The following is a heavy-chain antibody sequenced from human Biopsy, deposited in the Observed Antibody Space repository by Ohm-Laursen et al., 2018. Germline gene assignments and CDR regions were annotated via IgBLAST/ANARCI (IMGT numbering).Heavy chain of an antibody. D-gene: IGHD6-19*01. J-gene: IGHJ4*02. CDR3: ARGRRTSGWPYFGN. CDR2: IYSGGNT. V-gene: IGHV4-61*01. Sequence: GTLSLTCTVSGDSLTSGPENWSWIRQSPGQGLEYIGFIYSGGNTNYNPSLKNRVTMSVDTSKNQFYLKLYPVTAADTAVYYCARGRRTSGWPYFGNWGQGALVIVSP. CDR1: GDSLTSGPEN.